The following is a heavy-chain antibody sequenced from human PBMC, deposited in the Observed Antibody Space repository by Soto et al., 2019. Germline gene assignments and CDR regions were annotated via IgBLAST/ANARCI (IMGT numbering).Heavy chain of an antibody. CDR1: RFTFRNYG. CDR2: ISPTGEQR. CDR3: AKXYGSGSYRDFNSYYGMDI. J-gene: IGHJ6*02. V-gene: IGHV3-23*01. Sequence: GGSLRLSCAASRFTFRNYGMSWVRQGPGKGLEWVSGISPTGEQRFYVDSVKGRFFISRDNSQNTLSLEMSNLRADDTAVYYCAKXYGSGSYRDFNSYYGMDIWGQGTSVTVSS. D-gene: IGHD3-10*01.